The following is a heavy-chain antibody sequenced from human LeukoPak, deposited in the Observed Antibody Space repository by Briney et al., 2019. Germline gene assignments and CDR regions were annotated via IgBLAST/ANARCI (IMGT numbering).Heavy chain of an antibody. Sequence: GGSLRLSCAASGFTFSSYAMSWIRRAPGKGLEWVSYISSSGSTLYYADSVKGRFTISRDNAKNSLYLQMNSLRAEDTAVYYCARSYNYYDSSGPQGYWGQGTLVTVSS. J-gene: IGHJ4*02. D-gene: IGHD3-22*01. CDR1: GFTFSSYA. CDR2: ISSSGSTL. CDR3: ARSYNYYDSSGPQGY. V-gene: IGHV3-11*01.